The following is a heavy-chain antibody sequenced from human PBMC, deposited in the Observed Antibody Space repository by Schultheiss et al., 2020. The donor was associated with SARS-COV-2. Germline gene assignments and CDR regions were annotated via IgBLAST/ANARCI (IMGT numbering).Heavy chain of an antibody. J-gene: IGHJ4*02. V-gene: IGHV3-9*01. CDR2: IYWNSDHI. Sequence: GGSLRLSCAVSGFNFVDRAMHWIRQVPGKGLEWVSGIYWNSDHIGYADSVKGRFTISRDNAKNSLYLQMNSLRAEDTAVYYCVSGPHDYWGQGTLVTVSS. CDR1: GFNFVDRA. D-gene: IGHD3-10*01. CDR3: VSGPHDY.